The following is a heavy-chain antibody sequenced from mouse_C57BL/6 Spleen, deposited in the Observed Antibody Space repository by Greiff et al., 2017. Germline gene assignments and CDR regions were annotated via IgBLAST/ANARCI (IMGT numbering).Heavy chain of an antibody. CDR1: GYTFTDYY. J-gene: IGHJ2*01. CDR3: ARGTQATSY. Sequence: VQLQQSGPELVKPGASVKISCKASGYTFTDYYMNWVKQSHGKSLEWIGDINPNNGGTSYNQKFKGKATLTVDKSSSTAYMEIRSLTSEDSAVYYCARGTQATSYWGQGTTLTVSS. CDR2: INPNNGGT. D-gene: IGHD3-2*02. V-gene: IGHV1-26*01.